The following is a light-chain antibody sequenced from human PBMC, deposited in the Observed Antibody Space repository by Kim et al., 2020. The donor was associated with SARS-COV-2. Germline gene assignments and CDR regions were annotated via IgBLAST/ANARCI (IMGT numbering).Light chain of an antibody. V-gene: IGKV1-6*01. CDR3: LQDYDYPWA. Sequence: AIQMTQSPSSLSASVGDRVTITCRASQDIGNELGWYQQKPGKAPNLLIYGASTLQIGVPSRFSGTRSDTDFTLTISSLQPEDFATYYCLQDYDYPWAFGQGTKVDIK. CDR1: QDIGNE. J-gene: IGKJ1*01. CDR2: GAS.